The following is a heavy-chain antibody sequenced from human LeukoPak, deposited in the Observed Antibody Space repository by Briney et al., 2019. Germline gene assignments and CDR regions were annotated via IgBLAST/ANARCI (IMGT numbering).Heavy chain of an antibody. D-gene: IGHD1-26*01. CDR3: AKDPVGATNYYYYYMDV. J-gene: IGHJ6*03. CDR1: GLTFSSYG. CDR2: IRSNGSNK. V-gene: IGHV3-30*02. Sequence: PARSLRPSCVVYGLTFSSYGMHWVRRAQGKGLEWVAFIRSNGSNKYHANSMKGRLTRVRDNSKNTLYLQMNSLRAEDTAVYYCAKDPVGATNYYYYYMDVWGKGTTVTVSS.